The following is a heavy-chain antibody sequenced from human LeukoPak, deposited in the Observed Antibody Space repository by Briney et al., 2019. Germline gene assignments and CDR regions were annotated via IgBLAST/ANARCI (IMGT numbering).Heavy chain of an antibody. Sequence: GGSLRLSCAASGFTFSSYAMSWVRQAPGKGLEWVSAISGSGGSTYYADSVKGRFTIYRDTSKNKLYLQMNSLRAEDPAVYYCAKTIVPAALYYFDYWGQGTLVTVSS. D-gene: IGHD2-2*01. V-gene: IGHV3-23*01. J-gene: IGHJ4*02. CDR2: ISGSGGST. CDR3: AKTIVPAALYYFDY. CDR1: GFTFSSYA.